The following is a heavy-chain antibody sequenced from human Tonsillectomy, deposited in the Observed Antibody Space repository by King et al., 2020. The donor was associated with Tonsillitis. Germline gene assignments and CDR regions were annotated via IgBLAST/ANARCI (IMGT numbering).Heavy chain of an antibody. D-gene: IGHD6-13*01. CDR3: ARVDQMGIAPFHYGMDV. CDR2: IKQDGSEK. Sequence: VQLVESGGGLVQPGGSLRLSCGVSGLTFINYWMSWVRQAPGKGLEWVANIKQDGSEKYYVDSVKGRFTISRDNAKNSLYLQMNSLRAEDTAVYYCARVDQMGIAPFHYGMDVWGQGNTVTVSS. CDR1: GLTFINYW. V-gene: IGHV3-7*01. J-gene: IGHJ6*02.